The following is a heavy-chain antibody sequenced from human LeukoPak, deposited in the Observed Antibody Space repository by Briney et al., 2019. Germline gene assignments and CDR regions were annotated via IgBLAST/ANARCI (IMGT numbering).Heavy chain of an antibody. Sequence: GGSLRLSCAASGFTFSSYWMSWVRQAPGKGLEWVANIKQDGSEKYYVDSVKGRFTISRDNAKNSLYLQMNSLRAEDTAVYYCASAQSSSWYGMDVWGQGTTVTVSS. CDR3: ASAQSSSWYGMDV. V-gene: IGHV3-7*01. CDR2: IKQDGSEK. CDR1: GFTFSSYW. J-gene: IGHJ6*02. D-gene: IGHD6-13*01.